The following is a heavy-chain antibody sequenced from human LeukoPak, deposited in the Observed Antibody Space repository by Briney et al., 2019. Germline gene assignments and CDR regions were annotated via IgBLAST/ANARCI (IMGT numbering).Heavy chain of an antibody. Sequence: GASVKVSCKASGYTFTGYYMHWVRQAPGQGLEWMGWISPNSGGTNYAQKFQGWVTMTRDTSISTAYMELSRLRSDDTAVYYCARAWSDFVQYDAFDIWGQGTMVTVSS. V-gene: IGHV1-2*04. D-gene: IGHD3-16*01. J-gene: IGHJ3*02. CDR2: ISPNSGGT. CDR1: GYTFTGYY. CDR3: ARAWSDFVQYDAFDI.